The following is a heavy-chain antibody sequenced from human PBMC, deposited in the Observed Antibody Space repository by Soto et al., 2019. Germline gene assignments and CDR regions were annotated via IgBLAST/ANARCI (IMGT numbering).Heavy chain of an antibody. CDR3: VTSNNLFHSYYDN. Sequence: QVQPKQWGAGLLKPTETLSLTCEVYGGSPNAYYWTWIRQSPGKGLEWIGEINHSGKIHYNPSLESRLIISADTSKRQFSLTLTSVTAADAAMYYCVTSNNLFHSYYDNWGQGTLVTVSS. V-gene: IGHV4-34*01. CDR2: INHSGKI. J-gene: IGHJ4*02. CDR1: GGSPNAYY. D-gene: IGHD1-1*01.